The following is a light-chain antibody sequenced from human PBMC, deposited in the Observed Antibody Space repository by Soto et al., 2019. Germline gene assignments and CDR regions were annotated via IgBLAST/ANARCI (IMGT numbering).Light chain of an antibody. CDR2: GAS. V-gene: IGKV3-15*01. J-gene: IGKJ5*01. CDR1: QSVSSN. CDR3: QQYNNWPPIT. Sequence: EIVLTQSPATLSLSPGERATLSCRASQSVSSNLAWYQQKPAQAPRLLIYGASTRATGIPARFSGSGSGTEFTLTISSLQSEDFAVYYCQQYNNWPPITFGQGTRLEIK.